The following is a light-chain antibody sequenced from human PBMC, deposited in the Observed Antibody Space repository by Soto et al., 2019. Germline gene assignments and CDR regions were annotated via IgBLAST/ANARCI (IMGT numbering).Light chain of an antibody. CDR3: QQYNTLNT. CDR1: QNVNSN. V-gene: IGKV3-15*01. J-gene: IGKJ2*01. Sequence: EIAMPQSPATLSVSPGQRATLSCRASQNVNSNLAWYQQKPGHAPSLLMYNVSTRATGFPARFSGSGSGTEFTLTISSLQSEDSAIYYWQQYNTLNTFGQGTKLEIK. CDR2: NVS.